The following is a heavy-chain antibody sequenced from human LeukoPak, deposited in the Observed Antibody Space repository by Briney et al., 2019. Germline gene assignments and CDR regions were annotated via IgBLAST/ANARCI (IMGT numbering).Heavy chain of an antibody. Sequence: QPGRSLRLSCVASGFTFSKYTFHWIRQAPGTGPEWLAVTSPDGSSKYYTDSVRGRFTISRDNAKNTLYLQMNSLRAEDTAVYYCARTTTIGYCSGGSCYSQYGDYVYWGQGTLVTVSS. CDR1: GFTFSKYT. CDR3: ARTTTIGYCSGGSCYSQYGDYVY. J-gene: IGHJ4*02. V-gene: IGHV3-30-3*01. CDR2: TSPDGSSK. D-gene: IGHD2-15*01.